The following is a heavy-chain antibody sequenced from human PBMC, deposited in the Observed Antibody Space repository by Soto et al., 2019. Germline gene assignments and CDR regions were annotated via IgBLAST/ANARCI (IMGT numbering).Heavy chain of an antibody. D-gene: IGHD2-2*01. CDR2: ISYDGSNK. CDR1: GFTFSSYG. Sequence: SLRLSCAASGFTFSSYGMHWVRQAPGKGLEWVAVISYDGSNKYYADSVKGRFTISRDNSKNTLYLQMNSLRAEDTAVYYCAKGPVYCSSTSCYRFDYWGQETLVTVSS. V-gene: IGHV3-30*18. CDR3: AKGPVYCSSTSCYRFDY. J-gene: IGHJ4*02.